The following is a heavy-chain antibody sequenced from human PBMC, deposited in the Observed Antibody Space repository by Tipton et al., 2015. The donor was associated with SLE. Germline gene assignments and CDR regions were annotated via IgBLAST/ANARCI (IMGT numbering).Heavy chain of an antibody. V-gene: IGHV4-31*11. D-gene: IGHD2-8*02. CDR2: IYYSGST. CDR3: AREGLVVPNYFDY. Sequence: TLSLTCAVFGGSFSGYYWSWIRQHPGKGLEWIGYIYYSGSTYYNPSLKSRVTISVDTSKNQFSLKLSSVTAADTAVYYCAREGLVVPNYFDYWGQGTLVTVSS. CDR1: GGSFSGYY. J-gene: IGHJ4*02.